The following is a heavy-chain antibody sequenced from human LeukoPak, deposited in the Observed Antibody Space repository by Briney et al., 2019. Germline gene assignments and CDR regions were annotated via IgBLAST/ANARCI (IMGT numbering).Heavy chain of an antibody. CDR1: GFTFSSDS. CDR3: AREVMIVAATTFWYFDL. V-gene: IGHV3-21*01. Sequence: PGGSLRLSCAASGFTFSSDSMHWVRLAPGKGLEWVSSISSSSGYIYYADSVKGRFTISRDNAKNSLYLQMNSLRAEDTAVYYCAREVMIVAATTFWYFDLWGRGTLVTVSS. J-gene: IGHJ2*01. CDR2: ISSSSGYI. D-gene: IGHD2-15*01.